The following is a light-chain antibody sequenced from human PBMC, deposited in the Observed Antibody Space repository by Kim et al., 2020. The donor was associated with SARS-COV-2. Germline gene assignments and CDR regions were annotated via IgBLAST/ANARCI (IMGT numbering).Light chain of an antibody. CDR1: SSTNGAADD. J-gene: IGLJ1*01. CDR2: CNS. Sequence: GAISCAGGSSTNGAADDVRRYQQLLGTAPNTLIYCNSNRPPAGPARRSGSKSGTTAALAITGLQAEDEADYYCRSYYSSLSGSEVFGTGTKVTVL. CDR3: RSYYSSLSGSEV. V-gene: IGLV1-40*01.